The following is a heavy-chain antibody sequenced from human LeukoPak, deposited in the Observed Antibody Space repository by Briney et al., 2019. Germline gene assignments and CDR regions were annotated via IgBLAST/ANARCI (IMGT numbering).Heavy chain of an antibody. CDR2: IIPIFGRA. Sequence: ASVKVSCKASGGTFTSYAISWVRQAPGQGVEWMGGIIPIFGRAKYAQKFQGRGTITSDKYTSTAYMEVRSLRSEDTAVYYCASRHYYGSGSYYSPCDYYYYYMHVCREGTTLTVSS. J-gene: IGHJ6*03. D-gene: IGHD3-10*01. CDR1: GGTFTSYA. CDR3: ASRHYYGSGSYYSPCDYYYYYMHV. V-gene: IGHV1-69*06.